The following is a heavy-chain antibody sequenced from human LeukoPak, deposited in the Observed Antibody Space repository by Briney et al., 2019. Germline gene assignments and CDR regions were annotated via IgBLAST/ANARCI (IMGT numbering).Heavy chain of an antibody. CDR1: GGSTSTSRYH. D-gene: IGHD5-18*01. CDR3: AREEYSPRHYSFDY. CDR2: IYYSGTT. V-gene: IGHV4-39*07. J-gene: IGHJ4*02. Sequence: SETLSLTCSVSGGSTSTSRYHWGWIRQPPGKGLGWIGSIYYSGTTYYSPSLKSRVSMTVDTSKNQFSLKLNSVTAEDTAVYYCAREEYSPRHYSFDYWGQGTLVTVSS.